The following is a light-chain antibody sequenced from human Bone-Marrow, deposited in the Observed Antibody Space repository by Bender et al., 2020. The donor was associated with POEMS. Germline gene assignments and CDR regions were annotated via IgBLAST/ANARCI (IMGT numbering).Light chain of an antibody. CDR3: NSYTTANTYV. CDR1: SSDVGGGNS. V-gene: IGLV2-14*01. J-gene: IGLJ1*01. Sequence: QSALTQPAPVSGSPGQSITISCTGTSSDVGGGNSVSWFRQHPGKAPQLILSAVSNRPSGISTRLSGSKSGNTASLTISGLQAEDEADYYCNSYTTANTYVFGTGTKVTVL. CDR2: AVS.